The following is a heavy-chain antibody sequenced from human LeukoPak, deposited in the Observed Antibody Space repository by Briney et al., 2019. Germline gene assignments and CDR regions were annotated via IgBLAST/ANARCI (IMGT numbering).Heavy chain of an antibody. CDR1: GGSFSGYY. D-gene: IGHD3-9*01. Sequence: PSETLSLTCAVYGGSFSGYYWSWIRQPPGKGLEWIGEINHSGSTNYNPPLKSRVTISLDTSKNQFSLILGSVPAADTAVYYCASPSGDILAGYYGLWGQGTLVSVSA. CDR2: INHSGST. CDR3: ASPSGDILAGYYGL. V-gene: IGHV4-34*01. J-gene: IGHJ4*02.